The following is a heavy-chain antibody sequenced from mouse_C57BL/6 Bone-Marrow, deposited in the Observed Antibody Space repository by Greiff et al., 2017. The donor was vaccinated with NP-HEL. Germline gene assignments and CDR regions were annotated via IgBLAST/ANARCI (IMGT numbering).Heavy chain of an antibody. J-gene: IGHJ4*01. V-gene: IGHV1-50*01. Sequence: QVQLQQPGAELVKPGASVKLSCKASGYTFTSYWMQWVKQRPGQGLEWIGEIDPSDSYTNYNQKFKGKATLTVDTSSSTAYMQLSSLTSEDSAVYYCAIPITTVVPLAMDYWGQGTSVTVSS. D-gene: IGHD1-1*01. CDR2: IDPSDSYT. CDR3: AIPITTVVPLAMDY. CDR1: GYTFTSYW.